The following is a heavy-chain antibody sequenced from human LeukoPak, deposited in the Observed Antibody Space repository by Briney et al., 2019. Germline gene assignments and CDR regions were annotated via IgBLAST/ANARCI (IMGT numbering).Heavy chain of an antibody. Sequence: GASVKVSCKASGYTFTNYGISWVRQAPGQGLEWLGWISAFNGNTKYVQKPQGRVTMTTGTSTSTAYMELRSLRSDDTAVYYCARDLWDSNYGDYYYYGMDVWGQGTTVTVSS. CDR2: ISAFNGNT. CDR3: ARDLWDSNYGDYYYYGMDV. V-gene: IGHV1-18*01. J-gene: IGHJ6*02. D-gene: IGHD4-4*01. CDR1: GYTFTNYG.